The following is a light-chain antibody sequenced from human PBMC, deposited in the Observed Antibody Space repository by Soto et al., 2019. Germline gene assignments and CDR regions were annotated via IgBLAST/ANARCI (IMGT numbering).Light chain of an antibody. CDR2: EVN. CDR3: ASFGGSFSLV. V-gene: IGLV2-23*02. CDR1: SGDVGSYNL. J-gene: IGLJ2*01. Sequence: QSVLTQPASVSGSPGQSITISCTGTSGDVGSYNLVSWYQQDPGKAPKLMIYEVNKRPSVVSNRFSGSNSGNTASLTSSGLQAEDEDYYYFASFGGSFSLVFGGGTKVTVL.